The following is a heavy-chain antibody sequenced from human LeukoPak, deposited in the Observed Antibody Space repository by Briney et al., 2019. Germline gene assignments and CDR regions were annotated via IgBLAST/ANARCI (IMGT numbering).Heavy chain of an antibody. Sequence: PRGSLRLSCAASGFTFSSYAMHWVRQAPGKGLEWVAVISYDGSNKYYADSVKGRFTISRDNSKNTLYLQMNSLRAEDTAVYYCAREAARSYFDYWGQGTLVTVSS. CDR2: ISYDGSNK. CDR1: GFTFSSYA. J-gene: IGHJ4*02. D-gene: IGHD6-25*01. CDR3: AREAARSYFDY. V-gene: IGHV3-30*01.